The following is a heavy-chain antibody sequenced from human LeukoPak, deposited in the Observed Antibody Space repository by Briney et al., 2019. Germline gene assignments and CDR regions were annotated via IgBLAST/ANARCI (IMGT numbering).Heavy chain of an antibody. D-gene: IGHD3-10*01. J-gene: IGHJ6*03. V-gene: IGHV1-2*02. CDR3: AAGGVYDSGSYWDYYYMDV. CDR1: GYTFTSYD. Sequence: WASVKVSCKASGYTFTSYDINWVRQAPGQGLEWMGWINPNSGGTNYAQKFQGRVTMTRDTSISTAYMELSRLRSDDTAVYYCAAGGVYDSGSYWDYYYMDVWGKGTTVTISS. CDR2: INPNSGGT.